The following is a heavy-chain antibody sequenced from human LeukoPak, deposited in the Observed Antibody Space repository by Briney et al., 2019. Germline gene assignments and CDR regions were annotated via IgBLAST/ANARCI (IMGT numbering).Heavy chain of an antibody. CDR2: INHSGSI. Sequence: SETLSLTCAVHGTSFSGYYWSWIRQTPGKGLQWIGEINHSGSINYNPSLKSRVTISVDTSKNQSSLEFNSLTAADTAIYYCARGQYCDLIRCYSAGRNFDQWGQGTLVTVSS. CDR3: ARGQYCDLIRCYSAGRNFDQ. D-gene: IGHD2-15*01. J-gene: IGHJ4*02. V-gene: IGHV4-34*01. CDR1: GTSFSGYY.